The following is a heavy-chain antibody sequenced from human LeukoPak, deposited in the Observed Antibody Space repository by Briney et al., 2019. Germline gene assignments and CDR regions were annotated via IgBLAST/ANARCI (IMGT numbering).Heavy chain of an antibody. CDR3: ARLSAKYCSSTSCYTGAFDI. CDR1: GYRFTSYW. D-gene: IGHD2-2*02. CDR2: IYPGDSDT. J-gene: IGHJ3*02. V-gene: IGHV5-51*01. Sequence: GESLKISCQGSGYRFTSYWIGWVRQMPGKGLEWMGIIYPGDSDTRYSPSFQGQVTISADKSISTAYLQWSSLKASDTAMYYCARLSAKYCSSTSCYTGAFDIWGQGTMVTVSS.